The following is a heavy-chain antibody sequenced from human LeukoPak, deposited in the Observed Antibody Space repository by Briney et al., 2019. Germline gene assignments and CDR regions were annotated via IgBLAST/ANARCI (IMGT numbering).Heavy chain of an antibody. CDR2: IGIWSSPI. CDR3: ARDRGNSIVGADFDS. V-gene: IGHV3-48*01. D-gene: IGHD1-26*01. CDR1: GFTFSSYS. Sequence: VGSLRLSSAASGFTFSSYSMNWVRQAPGKGLEWVSFIGIWSSPIYYADSVRGRFTISRDNAKNSIYLQMNSLRVEDTAVYYCARDRGNSIVGADFDSWGQGTLVTVSS. J-gene: IGHJ4*02.